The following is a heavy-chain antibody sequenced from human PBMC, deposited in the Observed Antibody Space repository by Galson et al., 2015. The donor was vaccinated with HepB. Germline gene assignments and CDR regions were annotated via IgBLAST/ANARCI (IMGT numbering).Heavy chain of an antibody. CDR3: AKDEESTATTDAFDI. J-gene: IGHJ3*02. D-gene: IGHD4-17*01. Sequence: SLRLSCAASGFTFSSYPMSWVRQAPGKGLEWVSAISDSGDYTYYADSVSGRFTISRDNSYNTLYLQMNSLRAEDTAVYYCAKDEESTATTDAFDIWGQGTVVTVSS. V-gene: IGHV3-23*01. CDR2: ISDSGDYT. CDR1: GFTFSSYP.